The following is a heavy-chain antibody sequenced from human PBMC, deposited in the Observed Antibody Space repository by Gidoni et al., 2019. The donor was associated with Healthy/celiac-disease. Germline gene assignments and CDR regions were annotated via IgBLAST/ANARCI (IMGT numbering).Heavy chain of an antibody. J-gene: IGHJ6*02. CDR1: GFTFSSYG. D-gene: IGHD5-18*01. Sequence: QVQLVESGGGVVQPGRSLRLSCAASGFTFSSYGMHWVRQAPGKGLEGVAVIWYDGSNKYYADSVKGRFTISRDNSKNTLYLQMNSLRAEDTAVYYCARGGYSRSNYYYGMDVWGQGTTVTVSS. CDR3: ARGGYSRSNYYYGMDV. CDR2: IWYDGSNK. V-gene: IGHV3-33*01.